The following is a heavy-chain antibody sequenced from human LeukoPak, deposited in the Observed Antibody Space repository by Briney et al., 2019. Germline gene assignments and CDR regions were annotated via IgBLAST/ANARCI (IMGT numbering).Heavy chain of an antibody. J-gene: IGHJ4*02. CDR3: ARVSSLVGATLTFDY. CDR2: ISYDGSNK. Sequence: GGSLRLSCAASGFTFSSYGMHWVRQAPGKGLEWVAVISYDGSNKYYADSVKGRFTISRDNSKNTLYLQMNSLRAEDTAVYYCARVSSLVGATLTFDYWGQGTLVTVSS. D-gene: IGHD1-26*01. V-gene: IGHV3-30*03. CDR1: GFTFSSYG.